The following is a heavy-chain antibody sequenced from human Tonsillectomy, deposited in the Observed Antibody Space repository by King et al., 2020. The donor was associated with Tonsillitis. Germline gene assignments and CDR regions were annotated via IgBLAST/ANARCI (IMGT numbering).Heavy chain of an antibody. V-gene: IGHV3-30-3*01. Sequence: VQLVESGGGVVQPGRSLRLSCAASGFTFSSYAMHWVRQAPGKGLEWVAVISYDGSNKYYADSVKGRFTISRDNSKNTLYLQMNSLRAEDTAVYYCARRRPITMIVDDYGMDVWGQGTTVTVSS. J-gene: IGHJ6*02. D-gene: IGHD3-22*01. CDR3: ARRRPITMIVDDYGMDV. CDR2: ISYDGSNK. CDR1: GFTFSSYA.